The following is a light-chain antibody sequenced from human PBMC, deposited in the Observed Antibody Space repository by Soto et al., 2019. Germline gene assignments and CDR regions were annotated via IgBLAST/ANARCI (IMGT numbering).Light chain of an antibody. Sequence: DIVVTQSPDSLAVSLGERATITCKSSQSLLYSSNNKNYLAWYQQKPGQPPKLLITLASIRDSGVPYRFSGSWSGTDFTLTISNLQAEDVATDDCQQYFITGTFGRATKVDIK. CDR2: LAS. V-gene: IGKV4-1*01. CDR3: QQYFITGT. J-gene: IGKJ1*01. CDR1: QSLLYSSNNKNY.